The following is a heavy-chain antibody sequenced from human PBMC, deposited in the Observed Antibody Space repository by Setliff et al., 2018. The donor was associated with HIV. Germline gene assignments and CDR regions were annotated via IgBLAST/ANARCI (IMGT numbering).Heavy chain of an antibody. CDR1: GGSFIGSSFQ. J-gene: IGHJ4*02. CDR2: IAYSGTTMYF. V-gene: IGHV4-61*05. CDR3: ARGPPFAY. Sequence: SETLSLTCNVSGGSFIGSSFQSTWIRQAPGKGLEWIGDIAYSGTTMYFNYNPSLESRLSLSEDKSRHRFSLKLTSVTADDTGIYYCARGPPFAYWGQGLLVTVSS.